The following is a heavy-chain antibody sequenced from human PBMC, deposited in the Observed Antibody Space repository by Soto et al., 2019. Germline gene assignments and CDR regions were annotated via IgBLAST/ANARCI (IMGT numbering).Heavy chain of an antibody. J-gene: IGHJ3*01. Sequence: GGSLRLSCAASGFTFSSYAMHWVRQAPGKGLEWGAVISYDGSNKYYADSVKGRFTISRDNSKNTLYLQMNSLRAEDTAVYYGATELAKKTSYYDRSGWIKNAFDLWRQRTLVTVSS. CDR3: ATELAKKTSYYDRSGWIKNAFDL. CDR2: ISYDGSNK. CDR1: GFTFSSYA. V-gene: IGHV3-30-3*01. D-gene: IGHD3-22*01.